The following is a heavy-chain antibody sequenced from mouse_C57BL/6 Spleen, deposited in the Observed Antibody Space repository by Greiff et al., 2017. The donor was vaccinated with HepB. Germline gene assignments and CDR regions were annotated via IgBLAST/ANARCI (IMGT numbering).Heavy chain of an antibody. CDR3: ARDGNYGYYYAMDY. D-gene: IGHD2-1*01. Sequence: VQLQQSGPELVKPGASVKIPCKASGYTFTDYNMDWVKQSHGKSLEWIGDINPNNGGTIYNQKFKGKATLTVDKSSSTAYMELRSLTSEDTAVYYCARDGNYGYYYAMDYWGQGTSVTVSS. CDR2: INPNNGGT. CDR1: GYTFTDYN. J-gene: IGHJ4*01. V-gene: IGHV1-18*01.